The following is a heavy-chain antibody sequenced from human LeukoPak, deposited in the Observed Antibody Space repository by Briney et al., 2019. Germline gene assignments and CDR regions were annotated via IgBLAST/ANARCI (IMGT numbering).Heavy chain of an antibody. D-gene: IGHD5-18*01. J-gene: IGHJ6*03. CDR2: ISWNSGSI. V-gene: IGHV3-9*03. CDR3: AKDRQLGIDYYYYMDV. CDR1: GFTFDDYA. Sequence: PGGSLRLSCAASGFTFDDYAMHWVRQAPGKGLEWVSGISWNSGSIGYADSVKGRFTISRDNAKNSLYLQMNSLRAEDMALYYCAKDRQLGIDYYYYMDVWGKGTTVTVSS.